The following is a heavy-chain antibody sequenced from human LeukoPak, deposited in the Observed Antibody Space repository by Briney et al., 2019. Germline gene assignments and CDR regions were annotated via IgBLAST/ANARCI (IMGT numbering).Heavy chain of an antibody. V-gene: IGHV3-20*04. CDR1: GFTFDDYG. CDR2: INWNGGGT. Sequence: PGGSLRLSCAASGFTFDDYGMSWVRQAPGKGLEWVSGINWNGGGTGYADSVKGRFTISRDNAKNSLYLQMNSLRAEDTAVYYCARAYCSSTRCSYYFDSWGQGTLVTVSS. CDR3: ARAYCSSTRCSYYFDS. D-gene: IGHD2-2*01. J-gene: IGHJ4*02.